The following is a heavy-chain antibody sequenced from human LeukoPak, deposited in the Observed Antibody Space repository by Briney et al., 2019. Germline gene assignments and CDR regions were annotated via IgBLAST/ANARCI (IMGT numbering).Heavy chain of an antibody. V-gene: IGHV3-21*01. D-gene: IGHD2-21*02. CDR3: ARGLSPYCGGDCYSSNWYFDL. J-gene: IGHJ2*01. CDR1: GFTFSGYR. CDR2: ISSGSTNI. Sequence: KPGGSLRLSCAASGFTFSGYRMNWVRQAPGKGLEWVSSISSGSTNIYYADSMKGRFTISRDNAKNSLYLQMNSLRGEDTAVYYCARGLSPYCGGDCYSSNWYFDLWGRGTLVTVSS.